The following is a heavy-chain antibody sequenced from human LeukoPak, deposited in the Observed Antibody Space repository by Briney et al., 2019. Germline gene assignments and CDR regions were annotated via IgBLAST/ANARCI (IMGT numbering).Heavy chain of an antibody. CDR1: GGSISSYY. Sequence: SDTLSLTCTVSGGSISSYYWSWIRQPPGKGLEWIGYIYYSGSTNYNPSLKSRVTISVDTSKNQFSLKLSSVTAADTAVYYCARDAWGLFDYWGQGTLVTVSS. J-gene: IGHJ4*02. CDR2: IYYSGST. V-gene: IGHV4-59*01. CDR3: ARDAWGLFDY. D-gene: IGHD7-27*01.